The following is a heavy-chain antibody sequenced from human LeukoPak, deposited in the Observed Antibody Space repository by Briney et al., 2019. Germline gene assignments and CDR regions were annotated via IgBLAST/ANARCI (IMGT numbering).Heavy chain of an antibody. J-gene: IGHJ4*02. CDR2: IRYDGSNK. CDR3: AKDGRGSGYFPDY. CDR1: GFTFSSYG. Sequence: PGGSLRLSCAASGFTFSSYGMHWVRQAPGKGLEWVAFIRYDGSNKYYADSVKGRFTISRDNSKNTLYLQMNSMRPEDSGVHYCAKDGRGSGYFPDYWGQGTLVTVSS. D-gene: IGHD3-22*01. V-gene: IGHV3-30*02.